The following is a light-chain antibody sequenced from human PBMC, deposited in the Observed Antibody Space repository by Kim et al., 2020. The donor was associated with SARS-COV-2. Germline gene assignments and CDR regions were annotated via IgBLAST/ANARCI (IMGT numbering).Light chain of an antibody. V-gene: IGLV1-44*01. CDR2: SNN. CDR1: TSNIGSNT. J-gene: IGLJ3*02. Sequence: QSVLTQPPSASGTPGQSVTISCSGSTSNIGSNTVNWHQHLPGTAPKLLIYSNNQRPSGVPDRFSGSKSGTSASLAITGLQSEDEAHYYCAAWDDGLNGWVFGGGTQLTVL. CDR3: AAWDDGLNGWV.